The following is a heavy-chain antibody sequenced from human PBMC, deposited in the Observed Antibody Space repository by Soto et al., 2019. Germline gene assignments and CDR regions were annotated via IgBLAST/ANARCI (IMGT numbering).Heavy chain of an antibody. CDR3: AKVSGLYDEISYVMDV. V-gene: IGHV4-34*01. CDR1: GGSFSGYY. J-gene: IGHJ6*02. D-gene: IGHD3-10*01. Sequence: SETLSLTCAVYGGSFSGYYWSWIRQPPGKGLEWIGEINHTGSTNYNPSLKSRVTISVDTSKTQFSLKLSSVTAADTAVYYCAKVSGLYDEISYVMDVWGQGTTVTVSS. CDR2: INHTGST.